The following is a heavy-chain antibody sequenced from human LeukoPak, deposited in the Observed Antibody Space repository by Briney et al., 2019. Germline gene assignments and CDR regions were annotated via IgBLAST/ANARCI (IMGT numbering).Heavy chain of an antibody. J-gene: IGHJ5*02. V-gene: IGHV4-59*01. CDR3: ARERRTYYDILTGYYNWFDP. D-gene: IGHD3-9*01. CDR2: IYYSGST. Sequence: SETLSLTCTVSGGSISSYYWSWIRQPPGKGLEWIGYIYYSGSTNYNPSPKSRVTISVDTSKNQFSLKLSSVTAADTAVYYCARERRTYYDILTGYYNWFDPWGQGTLVTVSS. CDR1: GGSISSYY.